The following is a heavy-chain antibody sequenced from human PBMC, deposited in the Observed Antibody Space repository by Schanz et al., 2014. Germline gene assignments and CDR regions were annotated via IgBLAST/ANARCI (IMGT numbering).Heavy chain of an antibody. J-gene: IGHJ3*01. V-gene: IGHV3-30*03. D-gene: IGHD3-16*01. Sequence: QVKLVESGGGVVQPGRSLRLSCEASGFSFSDYSMNWVRQAPGKGLEWVAVISYDGSHKDYADSVRGRFTISRDNSKNTVYLQMNSLRSEDTAVYYCTRDRGALINHNDALDLWGQGTMVSVSS. CDR1: GFSFSDYS. CDR3: TRDRGALINHNDALDL. CDR2: ISYDGSHK.